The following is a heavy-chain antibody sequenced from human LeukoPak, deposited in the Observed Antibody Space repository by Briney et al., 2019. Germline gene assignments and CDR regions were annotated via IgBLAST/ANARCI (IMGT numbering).Heavy chain of an antibody. D-gene: IGHD5-12*01. CDR2: INHSGST. Sequence: SETLSLTCAVYGGSFSGYYWSWIRQPPEKGLEWIGEINHSGSTNYNPSLKSRVTISVDTSKNQFSLKLSSVTAADTAVYYCARRRWVATIRKNNWFDPWGQGTLVTVSS. J-gene: IGHJ5*02. CDR3: ARRRWVATIRKNNWFDP. CDR1: GGSFSGYY. V-gene: IGHV4-34*01.